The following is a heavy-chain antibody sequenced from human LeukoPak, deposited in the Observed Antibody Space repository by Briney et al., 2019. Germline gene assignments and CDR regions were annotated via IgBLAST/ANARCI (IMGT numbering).Heavy chain of an antibody. V-gene: IGHV3-30*18. Sequence: GGSLRLSCAASGFTFSSYGMQWVRQAPGKGLEWVGVISYDGSNKYYADSVKGRFTISRDNSKNTLHLQMNSLRAEDTAVYYCAKDGTSVATAGSHFDYWGQGTLVTVSS. CDR3: AKDGTSVATAGSHFDY. J-gene: IGHJ4*02. D-gene: IGHD6-13*01. CDR2: ISYDGSNK. CDR1: GFTFSSYG.